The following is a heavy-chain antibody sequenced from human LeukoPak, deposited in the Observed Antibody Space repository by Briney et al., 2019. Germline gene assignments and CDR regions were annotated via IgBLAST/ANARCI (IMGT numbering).Heavy chain of an antibody. Sequence: GGSLRLSCAASGFTFSSYAKHWVRQAPGKGLEWVAVISYDGSNKYYADSVKGRFTISRDNSKNTLYLQMNSLRAEDTAVYYCASIAAAGSSFDYWGQGTLVTVSS. J-gene: IGHJ4*02. D-gene: IGHD6-13*01. CDR2: ISYDGSNK. CDR3: ASIAAAGSSFDY. V-gene: IGHV3-30*04. CDR1: GFTFSSYA.